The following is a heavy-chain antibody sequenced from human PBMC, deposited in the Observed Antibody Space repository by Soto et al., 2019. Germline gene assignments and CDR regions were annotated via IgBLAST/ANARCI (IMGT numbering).Heavy chain of an antibody. V-gene: IGHV4-59*01. D-gene: IGHD2-2*01. CDR2: IYYSGST. CDR1: GGSISSYY. CDR3: ARDHVPYGMDV. Sequence: SETLSLTCPVSGGSISSYYWSWIRQPPGKGLEWIGYIYYSGSTNYNPSLKSRVTISVDTSKNQFSLKLSSVTAADTAVYYCARDHVPYGMDVWGQGTTVTVSS. J-gene: IGHJ6*02.